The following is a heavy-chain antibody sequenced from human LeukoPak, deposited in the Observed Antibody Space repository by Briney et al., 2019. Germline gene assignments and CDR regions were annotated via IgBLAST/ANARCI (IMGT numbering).Heavy chain of an antibody. J-gene: IGHJ6*04. CDR3: AELGITMIGGV. V-gene: IGHV3-21*01. CDR2: ISSTGTYI. CDR1: GFTFSIYI. Sequence: PGRSLRLSCAASGFTFSIYIMNWVRQAPGKGLEWVSSISSTGTYIYYADSVKGRFTISRDNAKNSLYLQMNSLRAEDTAVYYCAELGITMIGGVWGKGTTATISS. D-gene: IGHD3-10*02.